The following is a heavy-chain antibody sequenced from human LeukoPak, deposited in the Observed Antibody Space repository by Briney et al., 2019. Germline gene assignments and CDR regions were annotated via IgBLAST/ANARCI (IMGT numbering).Heavy chain of an antibody. V-gene: IGHV4-39*07. Sequence: SETLSLTCNVSGVSISSSSYYWGWIRQPPGKGLEWIGSIYSSGSTYYNSSLKSRVTISIDTSKNQFSLKLSSVTAADTAVYYCARGVGPGSSGWYGYYYYMDVWGKGTTVTISS. CDR2: IYSSGST. CDR1: GVSISSSSYY. J-gene: IGHJ6*03. D-gene: IGHD6-19*01. CDR3: ARGVGPGSSGWYGYYYYMDV.